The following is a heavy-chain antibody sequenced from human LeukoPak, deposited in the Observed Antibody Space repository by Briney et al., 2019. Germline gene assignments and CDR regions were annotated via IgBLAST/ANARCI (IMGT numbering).Heavy chain of an antibody. CDR2: INAGNGNT. J-gene: IGHJ6*02. D-gene: IGHD1-26*01. CDR1: GYTFTSYA. Sequence: ASVTVSCKASGYTFTSYAMHWVRQAPGQRLEWMGWINAGNGNTKYSQKFQGRVTITRDTSASTAYMELRSLRSDDMAVYYCARDYGGLVGATNYYYYGMDVWGQGTTVTVSS. V-gene: IGHV1-3*01. CDR3: ARDYGGLVGATNYYYYGMDV.